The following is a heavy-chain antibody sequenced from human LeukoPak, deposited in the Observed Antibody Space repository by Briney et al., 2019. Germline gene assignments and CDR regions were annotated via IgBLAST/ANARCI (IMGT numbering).Heavy chain of an antibody. J-gene: IGHJ6*02. Sequence: SVKVSCKAPGGTFSSYAISWVRQAPGQGLEWMGGIIPIFGTANYAQKFQGRVTITADESTSTAYMELSSLRSEDTAVYYCAREGTFYYYYYGMDVWGQGTTVTVSS. CDR1: GGTFSSYA. CDR3: AREGTFYYYYYGMDV. V-gene: IGHV1-69*13. CDR2: IIPIFGTA.